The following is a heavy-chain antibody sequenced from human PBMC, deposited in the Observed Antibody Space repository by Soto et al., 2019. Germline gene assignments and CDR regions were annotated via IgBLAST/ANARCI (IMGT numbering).Heavy chain of an antibody. CDR3: ARYEMATRYDAFDI. J-gene: IGHJ3*02. CDR1: GGTFSSYA. CDR2: IIPIFGTA. Sequence: ASVKVSCKASGGTFSSYAISWVRQAPGQGLELMGGIIPIFGTANYAQKFQGRVTITADESTSTAYMELSSLRSEDTAVYYCARYEMATRYDAFDIWGQGTMVTV. V-gene: IGHV1-69*13. D-gene: IGHD5-12*01.